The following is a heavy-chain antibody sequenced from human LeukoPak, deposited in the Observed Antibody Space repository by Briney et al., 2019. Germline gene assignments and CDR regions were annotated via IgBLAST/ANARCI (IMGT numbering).Heavy chain of an antibody. CDR1: GGSISSGDYY. V-gene: IGHV4-30-4*01. D-gene: IGHD3-3*01. CDR3: ARGDRPDFWSGYYFDY. Sequence: PSETLSLTCTVSGGSISSGDYYWSWIRQPPGKGLEWIGYIYYSGSTYYNPSLKSRVTISVDTSKNQFSLKLSSVTAADTAVYYCARGDRPDFWSGYYFDYWGQGTLVTVSS. J-gene: IGHJ4*02. CDR2: IYYSGST.